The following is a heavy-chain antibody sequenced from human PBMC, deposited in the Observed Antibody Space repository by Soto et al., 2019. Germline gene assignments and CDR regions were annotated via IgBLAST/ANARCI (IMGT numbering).Heavy chain of an antibody. V-gene: IGHV4-30-2*01. D-gene: IGHD3-22*01. CDR3: ARVRREYDNSGPVDY. CDR1: GGSISSGDYS. J-gene: IGHJ4*02. Sequence: QLQLQESGSGLVKPSQTLSLTCAVSGGSISSGDYSWNWIRQPPGKGLEWIGYIYYGGSTYYNPSLPSRVTTSVDRSRNQFSLKLNSVTAADTAVYYCARVRREYDNSGPVDYWGQGTLVTVSS. CDR2: IYYGGST.